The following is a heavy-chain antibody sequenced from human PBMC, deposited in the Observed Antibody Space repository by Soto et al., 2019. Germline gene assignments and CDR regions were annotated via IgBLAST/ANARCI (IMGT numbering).Heavy chain of an antibody. CDR1: GFTFSSYG. J-gene: IGHJ3*02. Sequence: GGSLRLSFAASGFTFSSYGMHWVRQAPVKGLEWVAVIWYDGSNKYYADSVKGRFTISRDNSKNTLYLQMNSLRAEDTAVYYCARDGGDCSGGSCYLSAFDIWGQGTMVTVSS. CDR2: IWYDGSNK. D-gene: IGHD2-15*01. CDR3: ARDGGDCSGGSCYLSAFDI. V-gene: IGHV3-33*01.